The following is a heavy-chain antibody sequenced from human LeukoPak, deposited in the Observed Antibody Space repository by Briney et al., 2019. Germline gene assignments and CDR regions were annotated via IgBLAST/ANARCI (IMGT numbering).Heavy chain of an antibody. CDR3: AKPRSVVVTATDAFDI. J-gene: IGHJ3*02. D-gene: IGHD2-21*02. V-gene: IGHV3-23*01. Sequence: GGSLRLSCAASGFTFSSYAMNWVRQAPGKGLEWVSAIPSGGGNTYYADSVKGRFTISRDTSKNTLYLQMNSLRAEDTAVYYCAKPRSVVVTATDAFDIWGQGTMVTVSS. CDR1: GFTFSSYA. CDR2: IPSGGGNT.